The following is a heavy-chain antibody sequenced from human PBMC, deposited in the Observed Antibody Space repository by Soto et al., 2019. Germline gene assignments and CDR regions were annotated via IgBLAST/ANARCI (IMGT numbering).Heavy chain of an antibody. CDR2: ISGSGGST. CDR3: ASFARIVVVPWFDP. CDR1: GFTFSSYA. Sequence: HPGGSLRLSCAASGFTFSSYAMSWVRQAPGKGLEWVSDISGSGGSTYYADSVKGRFTISRDNSKNTLYLQMNSLRAEDTAVYYCASFARIVVVPWFDPWGQGTLVTVSS. D-gene: IGHD3-22*01. V-gene: IGHV3-23*01. J-gene: IGHJ5*02.